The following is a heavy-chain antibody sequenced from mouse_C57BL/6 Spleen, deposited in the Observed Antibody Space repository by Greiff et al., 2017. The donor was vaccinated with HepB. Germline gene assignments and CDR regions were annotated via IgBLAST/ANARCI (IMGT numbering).Heavy chain of an antibody. V-gene: IGHV1-64*01. D-gene: IGHD3-3*01. Sequence: QVQLQQPGAELVKPGASVKLSCKASGYTFTSYWMHWVKQRPGQGLEWIGMIHPNSGSTNYNEKFKSKATLTVDKSSSTAYMQLSSLTSEDSAVYYCAREGAGNWYFDVWGTGTTVTVSS. CDR3: AREGAGNWYFDV. CDR2: IHPNSGST. J-gene: IGHJ1*03. CDR1: GYTFTSYW.